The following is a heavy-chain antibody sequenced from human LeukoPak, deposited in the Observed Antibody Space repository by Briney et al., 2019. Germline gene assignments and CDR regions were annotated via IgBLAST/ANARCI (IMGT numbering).Heavy chain of an antibody. CDR1: GGSFSGYY. D-gene: IGHD5-18*01. CDR3: ARGSGGYSYGSSYYYYYIDV. J-gene: IGHJ6*03. Sequence: SETLSLTCAVYGGSFSGYYWSWIRQPPGKGLEWIGEINHSGSTNYNPSLKSRVTISVDTSKNQFSLKLSSVTAADTAVYYCARGSGGYSYGSSYYYYYIDVWGKGTTVTVSS. CDR2: INHSGST. V-gene: IGHV4-34*01.